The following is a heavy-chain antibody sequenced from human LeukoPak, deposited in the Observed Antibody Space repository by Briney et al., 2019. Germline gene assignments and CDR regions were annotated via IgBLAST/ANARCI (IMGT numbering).Heavy chain of an antibody. D-gene: IGHD6-19*01. V-gene: IGHV3-23*01. CDR3: AKGIYSSGWSYFDY. CDR2: LSGSGITT. CDR1: GFTFSNSA. J-gene: IGHJ4*01. Sequence: GGSLRLSCAASGFTFSNSAMSWVRQAPGKGLEWVSTLSGSGITTYYADSVKGRFTISGDNSKKTLYLQMNSLRAEDTAVYYCAKGIYSSGWSYFDYWGHGTLVTVSS.